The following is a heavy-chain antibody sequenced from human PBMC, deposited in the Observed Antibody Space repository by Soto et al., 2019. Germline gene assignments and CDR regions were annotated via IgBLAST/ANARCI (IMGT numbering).Heavy chain of an antibody. J-gene: IGHJ4*02. Sequence: PGGSLRLSCAASGFTVSSNYMSWVRQAPGKGLEWVSVIYSGGSTYYADSVKGRFTISRDNSKNTLYLQMNSLRAEDTAVYYCARAPYRQLGRGFDYWGQGTLVTVSS. CDR1: GFTVSSNY. CDR3: ARAPYRQLGRGFDY. D-gene: IGHD1-1*01. V-gene: IGHV3-66*01. CDR2: IYSGGST.